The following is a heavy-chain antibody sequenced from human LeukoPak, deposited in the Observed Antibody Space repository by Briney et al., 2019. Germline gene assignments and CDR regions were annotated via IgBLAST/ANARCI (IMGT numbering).Heavy chain of an antibody. D-gene: IGHD3-22*01. CDR1: GGSISSGGYY. CDR3: ARVRRYYDSSGYYYDAFDI. CDR2: IHYSGST. V-gene: IGHV4-31*03. Sequence: SETLSLTCTVSGGSISSGGYYWSWIRQHPGKGLEWIGYIHYSGSTYYNPSLKSRVTISVDTSKNQFSLKLSSVTAADTAVYYCARVRRYYDSSGYYYDAFDIWGQGTMVTVSS. J-gene: IGHJ3*02.